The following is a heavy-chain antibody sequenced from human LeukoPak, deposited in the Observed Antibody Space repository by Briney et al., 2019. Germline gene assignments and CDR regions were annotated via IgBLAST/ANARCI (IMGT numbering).Heavy chain of an antibody. Sequence: ASVKVSREASGYTFTGYYMHWVRQAPGQGLEWMGWINPNSGGTNYAQKFQGRVTITRDTSISTAYMELSRLRSDDTAVYYCARDYGDRPFDYWGQGTLVTVSS. D-gene: IGHD4-17*01. CDR3: ARDYGDRPFDY. V-gene: IGHV1-2*02. CDR2: INPNSGGT. J-gene: IGHJ4*02. CDR1: GYTFTGYY.